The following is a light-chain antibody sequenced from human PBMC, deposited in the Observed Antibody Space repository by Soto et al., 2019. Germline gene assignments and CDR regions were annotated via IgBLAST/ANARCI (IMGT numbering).Light chain of an antibody. CDR3: SSHTGTDPLYV. CDR1: TIDITTYTY. J-gene: IGLJ1*01. Sequence: QSALTQPASVSGSPGQSITISCTGATIDITTYTYVSWYQQHPGQAPKLMIYEVINRPSGVSNRFSGSKSGNTASLTISGLQAEDEADYYCSSHTGTDPLYVFGTGTKLTAL. V-gene: IGLV2-14*01. CDR2: EVI.